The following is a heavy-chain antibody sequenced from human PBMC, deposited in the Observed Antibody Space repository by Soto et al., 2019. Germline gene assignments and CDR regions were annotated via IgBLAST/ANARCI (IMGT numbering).Heavy chain of an antibody. CDR3: ARRPYSSSWYFPFDY. Sequence: GESLKISCKGSGYSFTSYWTGWVRQMPGKGLEWMGIIYPGDSDTRYSPSFQGQVTISADKSISTAYLQWSSLKASDTAMYYCARRPYSSSWYFPFDYWGQGTLVTVSS. CDR1: GYSFTSYW. CDR2: IYPGDSDT. J-gene: IGHJ4*02. D-gene: IGHD6-13*01. V-gene: IGHV5-51*01.